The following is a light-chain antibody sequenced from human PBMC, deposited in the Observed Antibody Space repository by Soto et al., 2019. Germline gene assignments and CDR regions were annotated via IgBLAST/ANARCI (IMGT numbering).Light chain of an antibody. CDR2: KAS. CDR3: QHYNSYSEA. CDR1: QTITSW. V-gene: IGKV1-5*03. J-gene: IGKJ1*01. Sequence: DIQMTQSPSTLSGSVGDRVTITCRASQTITSWLAWSQQKPGKAPKLLIYKASTLKSGVPSRFSGSGSGTEYTLTISSLQPYDFLTYYGQHYNSYSEAFGQGTKVELK.